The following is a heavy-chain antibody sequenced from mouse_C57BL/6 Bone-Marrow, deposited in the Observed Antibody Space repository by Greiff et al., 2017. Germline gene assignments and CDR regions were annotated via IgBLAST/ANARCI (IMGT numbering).Heavy chain of an antibody. Sequence: EVQLVESGGDLVKPGGSLKLSCAASGFTFSSYGMSWVRQSPDKRLEWVATISSGGSYTYYPDCVKGRFNISRDNAKNTLYLQMSSLKSEDTAKYSGARRGLRRSLYYFDYWGQGTTLTVSS. J-gene: IGHJ2*01. V-gene: IGHV5-6*01. CDR3: ARRGLRRSLYYFDY. D-gene: IGHD2-4*01. CDR2: ISSGGSYT. CDR1: GFTFSSYG.